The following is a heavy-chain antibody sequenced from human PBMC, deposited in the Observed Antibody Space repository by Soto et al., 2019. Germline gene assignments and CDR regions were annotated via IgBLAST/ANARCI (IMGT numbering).Heavy chain of an antibody. J-gene: IGHJ4*02. V-gene: IGHV4-30-2*01. CDR2: IYHSGST. Sequence: SETQSVISAVSGGSISSGGYSWSWIRQPPGKGLEWIGYIYHSGSTYYNPSLKSRVTISVDRSKNQFSLKLSSVTAADTAVYYCARGKKDYGGPYYFDYWGQGTLVTVSS. CDR1: GGSISSGGYS. D-gene: IGHD4-17*01. CDR3: ARGKKDYGGPYYFDY.